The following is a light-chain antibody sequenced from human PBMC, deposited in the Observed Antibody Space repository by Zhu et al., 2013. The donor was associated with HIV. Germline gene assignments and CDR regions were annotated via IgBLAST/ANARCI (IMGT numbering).Light chain of an antibody. CDR3: QQYDTWPPDT. V-gene: IGKV1-5*03. CDR1: QSVSAW. J-gene: IGKJ2*01. CDR2: KAS. Sequence: DIQMTQSPSTLSASVGDTVTITCRASQSVSAWLAWYQQKPGKAPKLLIYKASDLQSGVPPRFSGRGSGTEFTLTIHSLQPDDFAVYYCQQYDTWPPDTFGQGTKLEI.